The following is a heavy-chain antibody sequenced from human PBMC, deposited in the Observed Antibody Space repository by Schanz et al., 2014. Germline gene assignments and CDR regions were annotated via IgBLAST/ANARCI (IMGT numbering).Heavy chain of an antibody. CDR2: INESRSTI. V-gene: IGHV3-23*04. CDR1: GFSFSGYA. J-gene: IGHJ4*02. CDR3: AGEVVAEIGDYYDT. Sequence: VQLVESGGGLVQPGGSLRLSCAASGFSFSGYAMGWVRQAPGKGLEWVSAINESRSTIYYADSVRGRFTISRDNAENTLFLQRSSLRAEDTAVYYCAGEVVAEIGDYYDTWGQGTLVIVSS. D-gene: IGHD2-15*01.